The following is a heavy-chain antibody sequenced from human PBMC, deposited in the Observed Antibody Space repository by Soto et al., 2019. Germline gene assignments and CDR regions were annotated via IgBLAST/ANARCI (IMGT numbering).Heavy chain of an antibody. CDR1: GFTFSSYS. CDR2: ISSSSSTI. D-gene: IGHD3-9*01. V-gene: IGHV3-48*01. CDR3: ARDSSYYDILTGEYYYYYGMDV. Sequence: GGSLRLSCAASGFTFSSYSMNWVRQAPGKGLEWVSYISSSSSTIYEADPVKGRFTISRDNAKNSLYLQLNSLRAEDTAVYYCARDSSYYDILTGEYYYYYGMDVWGQGTTVTVSS. J-gene: IGHJ6*02.